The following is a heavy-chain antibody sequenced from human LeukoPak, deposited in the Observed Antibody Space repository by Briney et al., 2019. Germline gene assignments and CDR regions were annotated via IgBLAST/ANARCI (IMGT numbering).Heavy chain of an antibody. D-gene: IGHD1-14*01. CDR1: GFNFIDVW. CDR2: IRSKTDGETT. CDR3: TTGDRLDY. V-gene: IGHV3-15*01. J-gene: IGHJ4*02. Sequence: PGGSLRLSCAASGFNFIDVWMNWVRQAPGKGLEWIGRIRSKTDGETTDYSAPVRGRFAISRDDSTATMYLQMNSLKIEDTALYYCTTGDRLDYWGQGTLVTVSA.